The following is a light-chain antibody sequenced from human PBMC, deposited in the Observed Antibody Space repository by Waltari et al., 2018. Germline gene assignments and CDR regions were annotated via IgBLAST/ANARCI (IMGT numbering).Light chain of an antibody. CDR3: QHLNNYPFT. Sequence: DLHLTKSPSFLSDSVGDSVTITCRASQGISSYLAWYQQKPGKAPKLLIYAASILQSGVPSRFSGSGSGTEFTLTISSLQPEDFATYYCQHLNNYPFTFGPGTKVDIK. V-gene: IGKV1-9*01. CDR1: QGISSY. CDR2: AAS. J-gene: IGKJ3*01.